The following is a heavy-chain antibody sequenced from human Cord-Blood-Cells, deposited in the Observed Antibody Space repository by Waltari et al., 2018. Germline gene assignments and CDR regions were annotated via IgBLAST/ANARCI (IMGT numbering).Heavy chain of an antibody. V-gene: IGHV3-21*01. CDR2: ISSSSSYI. CDR1: SYS. J-gene: IGHJ3*02. D-gene: IGHD5-12*01. CDR3: ARVPYSGYDYAFDI. Sequence: SYSMNWVRQAPGKGLEWVSSISSSSSYIYYADSVKGRFTISRDNAKNSLYLQMNSLRAEDTAVYYCARVPYSGYDYAFDIWGQGTMVTVSS.